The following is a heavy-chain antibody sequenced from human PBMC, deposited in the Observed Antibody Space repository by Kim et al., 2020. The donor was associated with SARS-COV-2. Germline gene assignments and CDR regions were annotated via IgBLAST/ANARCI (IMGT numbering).Heavy chain of an antibody. V-gene: IGHV3-13*01. CDR3: ARGSGMDV. CDR2: GNT. Sequence: GNTYYPGSVKGRFTISRENAKNSLYPQMNSLRAGETAVYYCARGSGMDVWGQGTTVTVSS. J-gene: IGHJ6*02.